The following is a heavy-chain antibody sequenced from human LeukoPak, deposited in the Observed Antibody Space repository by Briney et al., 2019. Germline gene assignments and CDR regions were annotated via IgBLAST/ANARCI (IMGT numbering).Heavy chain of an antibody. CDR1: GFTFSSYG. J-gene: IGHJ4*02. V-gene: IGHV3-30*18. Sequence: PGRSLRLSCAASGFTFSSYGMHWVRQAPGKGLEWVAVISYDGGNKYYADSVKGRFTISRDNSKNTLYLQMNSLRAEDTAVYYCAKSKALTTLHYWGQGTLVTVSS. CDR2: ISYDGGNK. CDR3: AKSKALTTLHY. D-gene: IGHD4-11*01.